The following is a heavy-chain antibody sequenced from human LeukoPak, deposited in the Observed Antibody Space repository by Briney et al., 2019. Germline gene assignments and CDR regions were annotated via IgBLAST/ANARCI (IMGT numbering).Heavy chain of an antibody. V-gene: IGHV3-30*18. CDR2: ISYDGSNK. Sequence: PGGSLRLSCAASGFTFSNYGMHWVRKAPGKGLEWVAVISYDGSNKYYADSVKGRFTISRNNSKNTLFLQMNSLRTEDTAFYYCGKGQWFDPWGQGTLVTVSS. CDR3: GKGQWFDP. CDR1: GFTFSNYG. J-gene: IGHJ5*02.